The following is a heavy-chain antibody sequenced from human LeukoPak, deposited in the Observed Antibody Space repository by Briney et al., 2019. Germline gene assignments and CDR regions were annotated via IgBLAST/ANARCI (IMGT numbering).Heavy chain of an antibody. V-gene: IGHV3-23*01. CDR3: AKSDCSSTSCYIGGFDY. Sequence: GGSLRLSCAASGFDLGHYEVNWVRQAPGKGLEWVSAISGSGGSTYYADSVKGRFTISRDNSKNTLYLQMNSLRAEDTAVYYCAKSDCSSTSCYIGGFDYWGQGTLVTVSS. CDR1: GFDLGHYE. CDR2: ISGSGGST. J-gene: IGHJ4*02. D-gene: IGHD2-2*02.